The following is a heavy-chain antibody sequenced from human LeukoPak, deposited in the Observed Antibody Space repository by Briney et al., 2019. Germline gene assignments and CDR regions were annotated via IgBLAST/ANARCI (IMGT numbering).Heavy chain of an antibody. CDR2: IYYSGST. Sequence: SSETLSLTCTVSGGSISSGDYYWSWIRQPPGKGLEWIGYIYYSGSTYYNPSLKSRVTISVDTSKNQFSLKLSSVTAADTAVYYCALEGDCSGGSCCSRAFDIWGQGTMVTVSS. D-gene: IGHD2-15*01. V-gene: IGHV4-30-4*01. CDR1: GGSISSGDYY. CDR3: ALEGDCSGGSCCSRAFDI. J-gene: IGHJ3*02.